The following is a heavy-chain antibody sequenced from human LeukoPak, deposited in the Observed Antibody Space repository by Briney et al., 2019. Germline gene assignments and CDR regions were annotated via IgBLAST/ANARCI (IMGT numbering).Heavy chain of an antibody. CDR2: LSGSGGST. Sequence: PGVCLRLSCAASGFTFSSYATSWVRHAPGRGLEWVSDLSGSGGSTYYADSVKGRFTISRDNSKNTLYLQMNRLRAEDTAVYYCAKEGGPYCYGSGSYSAYDYWGQGTLVTVSS. J-gene: IGHJ4*02. D-gene: IGHD3-10*01. CDR3: AKEGGPYCYGSGSYSAYDY. CDR1: GFTFSSYA. V-gene: IGHV3-23*01.